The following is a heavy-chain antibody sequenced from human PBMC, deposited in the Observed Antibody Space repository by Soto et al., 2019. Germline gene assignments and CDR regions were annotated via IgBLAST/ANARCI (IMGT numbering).Heavy chain of an antibody. CDR1: GYTFTTFF. V-gene: IGHV1-3*01. CDR2: INPANGDT. D-gene: IGHD6-6*01. CDR3: AREAFEGSWSSSSMHYYYGMDV. J-gene: IGHJ6*02. Sequence: ASVKVSCKTSGYTFTTFFLHWMRQAPGQRLEWMGWINPANGDTMYAQKFLGRVSNTRDESASTAYMELSSLRSEDTAVYYCAREAFEGSWSSSSMHYYYGMDVWGQGTTVTVSS.